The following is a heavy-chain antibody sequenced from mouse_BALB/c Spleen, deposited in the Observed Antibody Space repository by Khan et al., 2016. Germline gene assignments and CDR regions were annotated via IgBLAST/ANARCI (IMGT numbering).Heavy chain of an antibody. CDR3: TRVRRAMDY. CDR1: GFTFSSYT. CDR2: INNNGGST. D-gene: IGHD2-14*01. V-gene: IGHV5-6-3*01. Sequence: EVELVESGGGLVQPGGSLKLSCAASGFTFSSYTMSWVRQTPDKWLELVATINNNGGSTYYPDSVKGRFTISRDHAKNTLYRQMSSLKYEDTAMYYCTRVRRAMDYWGQGTSVTVSS. J-gene: IGHJ4*01.